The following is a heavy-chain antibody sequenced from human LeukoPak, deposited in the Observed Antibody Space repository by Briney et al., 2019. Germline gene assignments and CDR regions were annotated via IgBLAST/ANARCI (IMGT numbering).Heavy chain of an antibody. CDR3: ARLTISGGRFFDC. CDR2: IYHSGST. D-gene: IGHD2-15*01. Sequence: SETLSLTCAVSGYSISSGYYWGWIRQSPGKGLQWIGTIYHSGSTYYNPSLKRRLTISIDTSKNQFSLKLSSVTAADTAVYYCARLTISGGRFFDCWGQGTLITVSS. V-gene: IGHV4-38-2*01. CDR1: GYSISSGYY. J-gene: IGHJ4*02.